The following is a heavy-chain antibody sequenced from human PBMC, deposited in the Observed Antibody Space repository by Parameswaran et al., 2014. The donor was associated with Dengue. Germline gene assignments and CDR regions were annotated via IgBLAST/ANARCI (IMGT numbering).Heavy chain of an antibody. Sequence: WIRQPPGKGLEWVAVISYDGSNKYYADSVKGRFTISRDNSKNTLYLQMNSLRAEDTAVYYCARSREFCFDYWGQGTLVTVSS. J-gene: IGHJ4*02. CDR2: ISYDGSNK. V-gene: IGHV3-30-3*01. CDR3: ARSREFCFDY.